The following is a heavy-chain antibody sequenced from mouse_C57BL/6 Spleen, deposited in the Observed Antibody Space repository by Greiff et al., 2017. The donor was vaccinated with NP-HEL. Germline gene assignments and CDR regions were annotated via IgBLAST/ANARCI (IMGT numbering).Heavy chain of an antibody. J-gene: IGHJ3*01. Sequence: EVKVVESGGGLVKPGGSLKLSCAASGFTFSSYTMSWVRQTPEKRLEWVATISGGGGNTYYPDSVKGRFTISRDNAKNTLYLQMSSLRSEDTALYYCARQYYGSSSAWFAYWGQGTLVTVSA. D-gene: IGHD1-1*01. CDR3: ARQYYGSSSAWFAY. CDR2: ISGGGGNT. V-gene: IGHV5-9*01. CDR1: GFTFSSYT.